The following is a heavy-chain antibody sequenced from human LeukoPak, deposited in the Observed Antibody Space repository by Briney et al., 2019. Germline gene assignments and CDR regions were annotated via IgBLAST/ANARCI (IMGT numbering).Heavy chain of an antibody. D-gene: IGHD6-6*01. V-gene: IGHV4-38-2*01. J-gene: IGHJ4*02. CDR3: GRHPWHSSSWEDY. CDR2: IYHIGST. CDR1: GYSISSGYY. Sequence: KPSETLSLTCGVSGYSISSGYYWGWIRQPPGKGLEWIGSIYHIGSTYYNPSLKSRLTISVDTSKNHFSLKLTSVPAADTAVYYCGRHPWHSSSWEDYWGQGTLVTVSS.